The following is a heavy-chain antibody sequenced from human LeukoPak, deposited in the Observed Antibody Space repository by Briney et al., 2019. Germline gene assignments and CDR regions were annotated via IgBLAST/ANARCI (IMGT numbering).Heavy chain of an antibody. CDR2: ISYDGSNK. Sequence: GRSLRLSCAASGFTFSSYGMHWVRQAPGKGLEWVAVISYDGSNKYYADSVKGRFTISRDNSKNTLYLQMNSLRAEDTAVYYCGRASSSWSNYFDYWGQGTPVTVSS. CDR3: GRASSSWSNYFDY. D-gene: IGHD6-13*01. CDR1: GFTFSSYG. V-gene: IGHV3-30*03. J-gene: IGHJ4*02.